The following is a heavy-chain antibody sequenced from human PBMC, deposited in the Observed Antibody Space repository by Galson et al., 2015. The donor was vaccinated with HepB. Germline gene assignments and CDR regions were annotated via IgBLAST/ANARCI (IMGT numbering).Heavy chain of an antibody. CDR2: TIPISVTR. J-gene: IGHJ3*02. CDR3: ARDSPSVTLIRGVIGGDAFDI. D-gene: IGHD3-10*01. Sequence: SVKVSCKASRGTFSSIAISWVRQAPGQGPEWMGGTIPISVTRNYAQKFQGRVTITADEATSTAYMELNSLRYEDTAVYYCARDSPSVTLIRGVIGGDAFDIWGQGTLVTVSS. CDR1: RGTFSSIA. V-gene: IGHV1-69*13.